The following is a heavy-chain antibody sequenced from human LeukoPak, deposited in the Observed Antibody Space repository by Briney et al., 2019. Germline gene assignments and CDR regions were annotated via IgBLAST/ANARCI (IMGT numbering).Heavy chain of an antibody. CDR2: IYYSGNT. CDR3: ARDLPHCINTDCPGSWFDP. D-gene: IGHD2-2*01. CDR1: GGSISSFY. J-gene: IGHJ5*02. V-gene: IGHV4-59*01. Sequence: SETLSLTCTVSGGSISSFYWSLIRQPPGKGLEWIGYIYYSGNTRYNPSLKSRATISIDTSKNQFSPKLTSVTAADTAVYYCARDLPHCINTDCPGSWFDPWGQGTLVTVSS.